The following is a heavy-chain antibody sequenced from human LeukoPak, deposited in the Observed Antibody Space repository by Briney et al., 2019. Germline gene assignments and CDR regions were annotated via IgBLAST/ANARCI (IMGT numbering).Heavy chain of an antibody. CDR3: ARDSDEDTAMAGDY. J-gene: IGHJ4*02. CDR1: GFTFSSYA. V-gene: IGHV3-30-3*01. CDR2: ISYDGSNK. Sequence: GGSLRLSCAASGFTFSSYAMHWVRQAPGKGLEWVAVISYDGSNKYYADSVKGRFTISRDNSKNTLYLQMNSLRAEDTAVYYCARDSDEDTAMAGDYWGQGTLVTVSS. D-gene: IGHD5-18*01.